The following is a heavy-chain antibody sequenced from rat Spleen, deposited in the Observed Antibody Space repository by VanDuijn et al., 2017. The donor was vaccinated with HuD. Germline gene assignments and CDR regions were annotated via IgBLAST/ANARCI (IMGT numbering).Heavy chain of an antibody. D-gene: IGHD1-4*01. J-gene: IGHJ4*01. CDR3: ARDRVPGYKRVMDA. Sequence: QVQLKESGPGLVQPSQTLSLTCTVSGFSLTSYHVHWVRQPPGKGLEWMGVMWSDGDTSYNSALKSRLSISRDTSKNQVYIKMNSLQNDDTGTYYCARDRVPGYKRVMDAWGQGASVTVSS. CDR1: GFSLTSYH. V-gene: IGHV2-32*01. CDR2: MWSDGDT.